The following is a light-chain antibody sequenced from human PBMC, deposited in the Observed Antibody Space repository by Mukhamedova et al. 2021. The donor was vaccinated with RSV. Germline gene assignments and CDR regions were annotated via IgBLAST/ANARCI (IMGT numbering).Light chain of an antibody. Sequence: RASQGISTYLNWYHQRPGKAPKLLVYGASTLQGGVPSRFSGSGRGTDFTLTINSLHPEDLGTYYCQQSFNTPPLFGQGTKL. CDR2: GAS. CDR1: QGISTY. CDR3: QQSFNTPPL. V-gene: IGKV1-39*01. J-gene: IGKJ2*01.